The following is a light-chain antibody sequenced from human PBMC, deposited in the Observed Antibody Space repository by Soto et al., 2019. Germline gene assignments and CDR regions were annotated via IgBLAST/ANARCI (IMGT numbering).Light chain of an antibody. CDR2: DAS. Sequence: DIQMTQSPSTLSASVGDRVTITCRASQSISSWLAWYQQKPGKAPKLLIYDASSLESGVPSRFSGSGSGTEFTLTISSLQSEDFTVYYCQQYNKWPLTFGQGTKVDNK. CDR3: QQYNKWPLT. J-gene: IGKJ1*01. CDR1: QSISSW. V-gene: IGKV1-5*01.